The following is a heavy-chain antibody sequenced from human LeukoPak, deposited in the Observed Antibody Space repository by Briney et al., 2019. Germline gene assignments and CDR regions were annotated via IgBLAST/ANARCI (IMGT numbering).Heavy chain of an antibody. V-gene: IGHV4-39*07. Sequence: SETLSLTCTVSGGSISSSSYYWGWIRQPPGKGLEWIGSIYYSGSTYYNPSLKSRVTISVDTSKNQFSLKLSSVTAADTAVYYCARDLLSSSYNDYWGQGTLVTVSS. CDR3: ARDLLSSSYNDY. CDR2: IYYSGST. J-gene: IGHJ4*02. D-gene: IGHD6-13*01. CDR1: GGSISSSSYY.